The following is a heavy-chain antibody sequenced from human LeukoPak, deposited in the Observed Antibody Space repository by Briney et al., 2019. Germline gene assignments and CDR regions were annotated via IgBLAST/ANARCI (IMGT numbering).Heavy chain of an antibody. Sequence: AGGSLRLSCVASGFTFSTYGMHWVRQVPGKGLEWAAVISHDGSEKYYADPVKGRFTISRDNSKNTLFLQMNSLRSEDTAVYYCAWALGELTPFDYWGQGTLVTVSS. D-gene: IGHD3-16*01. CDR1: GFTFSTYG. J-gene: IGHJ4*02. CDR2: ISHDGSEK. CDR3: AWALGELTPFDY. V-gene: IGHV3-30*03.